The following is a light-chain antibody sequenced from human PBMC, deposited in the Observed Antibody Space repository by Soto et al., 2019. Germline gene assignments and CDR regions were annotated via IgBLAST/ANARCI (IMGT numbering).Light chain of an antibody. CDR3: QQYNSYSPLT. V-gene: IGKV1-5*01. CDR1: QNINTW. J-gene: IGKJ4*01. Sequence: DIQMTQSPSTLSASVGDRVTITCRASQNINTWLAWYQQKPGKAPNLLISDASSLESGVPSRFSGSGSGTEFTLTISSLQPDDFGTYYCQQYNSYSPLTFGGGTKVDIK. CDR2: DAS.